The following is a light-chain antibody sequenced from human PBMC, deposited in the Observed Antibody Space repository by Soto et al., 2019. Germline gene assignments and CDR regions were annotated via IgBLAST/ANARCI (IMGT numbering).Light chain of an antibody. V-gene: IGLV1-40*01. CDR2: GNS. Sequence: QSVLTQPPSVSGAPGQRVTISCTGSSSNIGAGYDVHWYQQLPGTAPKRLIYGNSNRPSGVPDRFSGSKSGTSASLAITGIQAEDEADYYCQSYDSSLSGSVVFGGGTKLTVL. CDR1: SSNIGAGYD. J-gene: IGLJ2*01. CDR3: QSYDSSLSGSVV.